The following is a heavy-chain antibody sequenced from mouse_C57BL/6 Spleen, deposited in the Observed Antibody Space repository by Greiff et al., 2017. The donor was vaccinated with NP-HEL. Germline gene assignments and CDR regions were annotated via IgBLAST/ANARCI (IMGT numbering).Heavy chain of an antibody. CDR3: ASSQLGPQAWFAY. CDR2: IYPGSGST. D-gene: IGHD3-1*01. J-gene: IGHJ3*01. Sequence: VQLQQPGAELVKPGASVKMSCKASGYTFTSYWITWVKQRPGQGLEWIGDIYPGSGSTNYNEKFKSKATLTVDTSSSTAYMQLSSLTSEDSAVYYCASSQLGPQAWFAYWGQGTLVTVSA. CDR1: GYTFTSYW. V-gene: IGHV1-55*01.